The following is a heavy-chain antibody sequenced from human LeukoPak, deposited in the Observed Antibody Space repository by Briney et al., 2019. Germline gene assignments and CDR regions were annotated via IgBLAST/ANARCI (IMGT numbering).Heavy chain of an antibody. J-gene: IGHJ4*02. CDR1: GGSISSSSYY. CDR2: IHYSGST. D-gene: IGHD3-9*01. V-gene: IGHV4-39*07. Sequence: KPSETLSLTCTVSGGSISSSSYYWAWIRQPPGKGLEWIGSIHYSGSTYYNPSLKSRVTISADTSKNQFSLKLSSVTAADTAVYYCARKLRYFDPPDYWGQGTLVTVSS. CDR3: ARKLRYFDPPDY.